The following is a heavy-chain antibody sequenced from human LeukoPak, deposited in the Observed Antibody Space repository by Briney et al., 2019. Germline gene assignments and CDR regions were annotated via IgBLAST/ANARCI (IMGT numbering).Heavy chain of an antibody. V-gene: IGHV3-30*18. J-gene: IGHJ4*02. CDR1: GFTFSSYG. Sequence: GRSLGLSCAASGFTFSSYGMHWVRQAPGKGLEWVAVISYDGSNKYYADSVKGRFTISRDNSKNTLYLQMNSLRAEDTAVYCAKDRRIQLWLGFDYWGQGTLVTVSS. D-gene: IGHD5-18*01. CDR3: AKDRRIQLWLGFDY. CDR2: ISYDGSNK.